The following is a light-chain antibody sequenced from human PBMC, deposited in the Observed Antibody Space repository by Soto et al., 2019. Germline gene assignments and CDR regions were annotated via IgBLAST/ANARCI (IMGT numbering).Light chain of an antibody. CDR3: RQTRSYPST. J-gene: IGKJ4*01. Sequence: IQLTQSPSSLSASVGDSVTITCRASQGITSYLAGYQQKPGKAPNLLIYGAATLQSGVPSRFSGSGSGTDFTLTIISLQAEDFATYYCRQTRSYPSTFGGGTKVDIK. CDR2: GAA. V-gene: IGKV1-9*01. CDR1: QGITSY.